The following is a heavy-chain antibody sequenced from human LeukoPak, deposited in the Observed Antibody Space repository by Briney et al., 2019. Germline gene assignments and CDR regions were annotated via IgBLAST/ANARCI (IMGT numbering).Heavy chain of an antibody. CDR2: INSDGSST. CDR3: ARVAPWYNWNDLDY. Sequence: GGSLRLSCAASGFTFSSYWMHWVRQAPGKGLVWVSGINSDGSSTSYADSVKGRFTISRDNAKNTLYLQVNSPRVEDTAVYYCARVAPWYNWNDLDYWGQGTLVTVSS. J-gene: IGHJ4*02. CDR1: GFTFSSYW. D-gene: IGHD1-20*01. V-gene: IGHV3-74*01.